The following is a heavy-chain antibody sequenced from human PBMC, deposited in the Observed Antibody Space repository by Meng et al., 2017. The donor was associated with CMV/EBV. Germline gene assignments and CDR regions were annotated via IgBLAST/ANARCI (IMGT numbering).Heavy chain of an antibody. D-gene: IGHD6-6*01. J-gene: IGHJ6*02. CDR3: ARAVGRAALTYYYGMDV. V-gene: IGHV3-53*01. CDR1: GFTVSSNY. Sequence: LSCAASGFTVSSNYMSWVRPAPGKGLEWVSVIYSGGSTYYADSVKGRFTISRDNSKNTLYLQMNSLRAEDTAVYYCARAVGRAALTYYYGMDVWGQGTTITVS. CDR2: IYSGGST.